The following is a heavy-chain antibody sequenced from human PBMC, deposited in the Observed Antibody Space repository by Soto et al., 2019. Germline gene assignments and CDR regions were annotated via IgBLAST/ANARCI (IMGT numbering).Heavy chain of an antibody. CDR1: GYTFTSYG. J-gene: IGHJ4*02. CDR3: ATGYCSSTSCYGVFDY. Sequence: ASVKVSCKASGYTFTSYGISWVRQAPGQGLEWMGWISAYNGNTNYAQKLQGRVTMTTDTSTSTAHMELRSLRSDDTALYYCATGYCSSTSCYGVFDYWGQGTLVTVSS. V-gene: IGHV1-18*01. D-gene: IGHD2-2*01. CDR2: ISAYNGNT.